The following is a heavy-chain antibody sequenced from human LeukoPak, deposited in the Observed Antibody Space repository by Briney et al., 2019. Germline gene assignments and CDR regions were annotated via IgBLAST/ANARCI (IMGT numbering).Heavy chain of an antibody. CDR1: GGSISSGGYY. CDR3: ARGTYYYDSSGYFDYWYFDL. Sequence: SETLSLTCTVSGGSISSGGYYWSWIRQHPGKGLKWIGYIYYSGSTYYNPSLKSRVTISVDTSKNQFSLKLSSVTAADTAVYYCARGTYYYDSSGYFDYWYFDLWGRGTLVTVSS. CDR2: IYYSGST. V-gene: IGHV4-31*03. J-gene: IGHJ2*01. D-gene: IGHD3-22*01.